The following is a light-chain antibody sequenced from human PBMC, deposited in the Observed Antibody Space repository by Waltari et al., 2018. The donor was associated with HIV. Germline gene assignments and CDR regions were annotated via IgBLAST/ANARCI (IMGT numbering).Light chain of an antibody. J-gene: IGKJ2*01. Sequence: IQMTQSPSSVSVFVGGGVSISCRAIQNIDRSLAWYQLKPGKAPKLLVYEASRLNDGVPARFHATGSKSNFTLDINNLQSEDFAFYVCQQATSFPHTFG. CDR1: QNIDRS. CDR3: QQATSFPHT. CDR2: EAS. V-gene: IGKV1-12*01.